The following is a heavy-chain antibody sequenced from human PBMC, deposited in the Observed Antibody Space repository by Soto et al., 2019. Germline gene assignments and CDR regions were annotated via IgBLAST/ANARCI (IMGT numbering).Heavy chain of an antibody. D-gene: IGHD2-8*02. CDR2: IKSKADGGTT. CDR3: ARIDCTGNNCKPYYHYGMDV. J-gene: IGHJ6*02. Sequence: GSLRLSCAASGFTVTNAWMTWVRQAPGKGLEWVGRIKSKADGGTTDYAAPVKGRFTISRDDSENTLYLQMKSLRDEDTAVYYCARIDCTGNNCKPYYHYGMDVWGQGTTVTVSS. V-gene: IGHV3-15*01. CDR1: GFTVTNAW.